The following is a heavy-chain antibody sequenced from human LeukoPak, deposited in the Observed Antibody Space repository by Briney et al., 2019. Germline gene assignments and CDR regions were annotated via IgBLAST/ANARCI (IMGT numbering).Heavy chain of an antibody. Sequence: SETLSLTCTVSGGSISSYYWSWIRQPPGRGLEWIGYIYYSGSTNYNPSLKSRVTISVDTSKNQFSLKLSSVTAADTAVYYCARVGEVGATYFDYWGQGTLVTVSS. CDR1: GGSISSYY. J-gene: IGHJ4*02. V-gene: IGHV4-59*01. CDR2: IYYSGST. CDR3: ARVGEVGATYFDY. D-gene: IGHD1-26*01.